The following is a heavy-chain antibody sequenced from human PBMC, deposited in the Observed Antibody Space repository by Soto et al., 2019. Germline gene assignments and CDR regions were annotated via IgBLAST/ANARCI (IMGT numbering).Heavy chain of an antibody. V-gene: IGHV1-8*01. Sequence: ASVKVSCKASGYTFTSYDINWVRQATGQGLEWMGWMNPNSGNTGYAQKFQGRVTMTRNTSISTAYMELSSLRSEDTAVYYCVRGYDSSGYYDAFDIWGQGTMVTVSS. J-gene: IGHJ3*02. CDR2: MNPNSGNT. D-gene: IGHD3-22*01. CDR3: VRGYDSSGYYDAFDI. CDR1: GYTFTSYD.